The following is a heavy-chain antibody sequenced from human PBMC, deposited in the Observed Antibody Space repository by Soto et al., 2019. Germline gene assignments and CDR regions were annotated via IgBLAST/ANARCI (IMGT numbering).Heavy chain of an antibody. CDR3: AKDRGLDMITFGGVIVDYYYYMDV. Sequence: EVQLLESGGGLVQPGGSLRLSCAASGFTFSSYAMSWVRQAPGKGLEWVSAISGSGGSTYYADSVKGRFTISRDNSKNTLYLQMNSLRAEDTAVYYCAKDRGLDMITFGGVIVDYYYYMDVWGKGTTVTVSS. J-gene: IGHJ6*03. D-gene: IGHD3-16*02. CDR2: ISGSGGST. CDR1: GFTFSSYA. V-gene: IGHV3-23*01.